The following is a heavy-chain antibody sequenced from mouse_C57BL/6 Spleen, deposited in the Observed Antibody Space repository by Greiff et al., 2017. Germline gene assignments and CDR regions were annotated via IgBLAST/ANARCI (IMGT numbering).Heavy chain of an antibody. Sequence: QVQLQQSGPELVKPGASVKISCKASGYAFSSSWMNWVKQRPGKGLEWIGRIYPGDGDTNYNGKFKGKATLTADKSSSTAYMQLSSLTSEDSAVYFCAGGYYGNSGAMDYWGQGTSVTVSS. V-gene: IGHV1-82*01. D-gene: IGHD2-1*01. CDR1: GYAFSSSW. CDR3: AGGYYGNSGAMDY. J-gene: IGHJ4*01. CDR2: IYPGDGDT.